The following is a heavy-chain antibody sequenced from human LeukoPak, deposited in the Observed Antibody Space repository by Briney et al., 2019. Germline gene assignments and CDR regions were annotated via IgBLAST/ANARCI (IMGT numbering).Heavy chain of an antibody. CDR1: GLLFSGYG. Sequence: GGSLTLFCAASGLLFSGYGMTGVRQAPGQGLEGVSSIGGAGGTTHYADSVKGRFTISRDNSKNTLYLEMNSLRAEDTAVYYCAKAAVQSRTVARRREFDYWGQGTLVTVSS. D-gene: IGHD6-19*01. V-gene: IGHV3-23*01. J-gene: IGHJ4*02. CDR3: AKAAVQSRTVARRREFDY. CDR2: IGGAGGTT.